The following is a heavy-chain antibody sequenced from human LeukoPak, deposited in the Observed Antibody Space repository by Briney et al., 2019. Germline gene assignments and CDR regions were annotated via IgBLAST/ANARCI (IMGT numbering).Heavy chain of an antibody. J-gene: IGHJ4*02. CDR1: GASINSYY. CDR3: ARTSSSWL. CDR2: IYDSGST. Sequence: SETLSLTCTVSGASINSYYWSWIRQPPGKGLEWIGCIYDSGSTDYNPSLKSPVTISVDTSKNQFSLKLTSVTAADTAMYYCARTSSSWLWGQGTLVTVSS. V-gene: IGHV4-59*01. D-gene: IGHD6-13*01.